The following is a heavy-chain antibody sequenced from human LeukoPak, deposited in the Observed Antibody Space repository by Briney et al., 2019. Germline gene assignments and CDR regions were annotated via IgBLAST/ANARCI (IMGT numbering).Heavy chain of an antibody. CDR2: IYPGDSDT. V-gene: IGHV5-51*01. CDR1: GYSFSNYW. CDR3: ARLWGGGPAYSPPDY. J-gene: IGHJ4*02. D-gene: IGHD3-16*01. Sequence: GESLKISCKGSGYSFSNYWIGWVRQMPGKGLEWMGIIYPGDSDTRYSPSFQAQVTISADKSISTAYLQWSSLEASDTAMYYCARLWGGGPAYSPPDYWGQGTLVTVSS.